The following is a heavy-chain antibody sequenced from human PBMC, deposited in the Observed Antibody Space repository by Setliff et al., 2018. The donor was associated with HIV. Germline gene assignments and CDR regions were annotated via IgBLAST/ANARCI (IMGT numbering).Heavy chain of an antibody. J-gene: IGHJ5*01. CDR2: IQGNGDT. CDR3: ARGGAVSADFDS. CDR1: YGSVNTYSYY. Sequence: LSLTCTVSYGSVNTYSYYWTWIRQSAGKGLEWIGRIQGNGDTTYNPSLKSRVTISRDTAKNEFSVKLTSVTAADTAVYFCARGGAVSADFDSWGQGTLVTVSS. V-gene: IGHV4-61*02. D-gene: IGHD3-16*01.